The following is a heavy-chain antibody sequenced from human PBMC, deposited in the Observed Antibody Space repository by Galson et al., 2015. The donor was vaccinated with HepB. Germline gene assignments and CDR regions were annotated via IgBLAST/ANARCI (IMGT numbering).Heavy chain of an antibody. D-gene: IGHD3-22*01. CDR1: GFTFSSYS. J-gene: IGHJ4*02. CDR2: ISSSSSTI. Sequence: SLRLSCAASGFTFSSYSMNWVRQAPGKGLEWVSYISSSSSTIYYADSVKGRFTISRDNAKNSLYLQMNSLRAEDTAVYYCARDYYDSSGYQSRDYWGQGTLVTVSS. V-gene: IGHV3-48*01. CDR3: ARDYYDSSGYQSRDY.